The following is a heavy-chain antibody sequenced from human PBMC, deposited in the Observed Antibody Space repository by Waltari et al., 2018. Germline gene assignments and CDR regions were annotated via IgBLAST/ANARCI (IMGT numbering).Heavy chain of an antibody. CDR3: GRSGKPGGVDV. V-gene: IGHV3-74*01. J-gene: IGHJ6*02. CDR2: FNSYASTT. CDR1: GFTFRSYW. Sequence: EVQLVESGGGLGQPGGSLRLSCAASGFTFRSYWMHWVRQGPGKGLVWVSRFNSYASTTNSADSVQGRFTISRDNAKNTLYLQINSLRDDDMAVYYCGRSGKPGGVDVWGQGTTVTVSS.